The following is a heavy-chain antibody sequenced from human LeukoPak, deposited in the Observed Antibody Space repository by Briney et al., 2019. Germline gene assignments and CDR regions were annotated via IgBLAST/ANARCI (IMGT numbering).Heavy chain of an antibody. Sequence: GGSLRLSCAAPGLTLSRYSMHWVRQAPGKGLEWVSYISITSSSITYADSVKGRFTISRDNAKNSLYLHMNSLRADDTAVYYCARDQGGEGTDYWGQGTLVTVSP. J-gene: IGHJ4*02. CDR1: GLTLSRYS. V-gene: IGHV3-48*01. D-gene: IGHD3-16*01. CDR3: ARDQGGEGTDY. CDR2: ISITSSSI.